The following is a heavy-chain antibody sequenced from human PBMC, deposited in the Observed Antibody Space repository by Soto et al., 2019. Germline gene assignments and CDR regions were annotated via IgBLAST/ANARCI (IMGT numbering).Heavy chain of an antibody. CDR2: ISYDGSNK. CDR3: ARDRDVVVVVASYYFDY. J-gene: IGHJ4*02. V-gene: IGHV3-30-3*01. CDR1: GFTFSSYA. Sequence: SLRLSCAASGFTFSSYAMHWVRQAPGKGLEWVAVISYDGSNKYYADSVKGRFTISRDNSKNTLYLQMNSLRAEDTAVYYCARDRDVVVVVASYYFDYWGQGTLVTVSS. D-gene: IGHD2-15*01.